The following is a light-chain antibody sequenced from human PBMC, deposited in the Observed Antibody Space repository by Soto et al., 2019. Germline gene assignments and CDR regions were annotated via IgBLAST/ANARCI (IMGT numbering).Light chain of an antibody. Sequence: DIVMTQSPDSLDLSLGERATINCRSSQSVLHSSNGHSYLAWYQQKPGQPPRLLIYWSSTRESGVPDRLSGSGSGTDFTLTVSSLQAEDAAVYYCQQYQSIPFTFGPGTKVHI. CDR3: QQYQSIPFT. V-gene: IGKV4-1*01. CDR1: QSVLHSSNGHSY. CDR2: WSS. J-gene: IGKJ3*01.